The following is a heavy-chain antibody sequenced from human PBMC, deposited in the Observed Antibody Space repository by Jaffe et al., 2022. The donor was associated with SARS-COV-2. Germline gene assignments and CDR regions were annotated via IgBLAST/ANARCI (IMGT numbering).Heavy chain of an antibody. V-gene: IGHV3-48*03. Sequence: EVQLVESGGGLVQPGGSLRLSCAASGFTFSSYEMNWVRQAPGKGLEWVSYISSSGSTIYYADSVKGRFTISRDNAKNSLYLQMNSLRAEDTAVYYCARDRLLMVYGASGMDVWGQGTTVTVSS. CDR2: ISSSGSTI. D-gene: IGHD2-8*01. J-gene: IGHJ6*02. CDR1: GFTFSSYE. CDR3: ARDRLLMVYGASGMDV.